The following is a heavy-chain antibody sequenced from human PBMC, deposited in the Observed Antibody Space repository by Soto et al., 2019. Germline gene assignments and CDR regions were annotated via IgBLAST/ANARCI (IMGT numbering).Heavy chain of an antibody. CDR1: GGTFSSYT. V-gene: IGHV1-69*02. Sequence: SVKVSCKASGGTFSSYTISRVRQAPGQGLEWMGRIIPILGIANYAQKFQGRVTITADKSTSTAYMELSSLRSEDTAVYYCARVSYYYYYMDVWGKGTTVTVSS. CDR3: ARVSYYYYYMDV. CDR2: IIPILGIA. J-gene: IGHJ6*03.